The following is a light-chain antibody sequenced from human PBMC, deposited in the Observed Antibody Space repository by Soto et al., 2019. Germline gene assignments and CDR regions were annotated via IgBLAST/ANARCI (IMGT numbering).Light chain of an antibody. J-gene: IGKJ4*01. CDR2: DAS. CDR1: QSVSSY. CDR3: QQRSNWPLT. Sequence: IVLTQSPATLSMSAGKRDTISCRASQSVSSYLSWYQQQPGQAPKRLIYDASNRATGIPARFSGSGSGTDFTLAIWGLEPEEIAVYYCQQRSNWPLTFVGET. V-gene: IGKV3-11*01.